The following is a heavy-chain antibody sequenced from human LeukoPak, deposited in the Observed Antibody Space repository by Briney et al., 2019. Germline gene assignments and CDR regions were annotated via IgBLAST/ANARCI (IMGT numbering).Heavy chain of an antibody. V-gene: IGHV3-23*01. CDR1: GFTFSNSA. Sequence: PGGSLRLSCAASGFTFSNSAMSWVRQAPGKGLQWVSAISGSGGSTYYADSVKGRFTISRDNSKNTLYLQMSSLRAEDTAVYYCAKSAQEYYYDSSGYYGYWGQGTLVTVSS. J-gene: IGHJ4*02. CDR3: AKSAQEYYYDSSGYYGY. CDR2: ISGSGGST. D-gene: IGHD3-22*01.